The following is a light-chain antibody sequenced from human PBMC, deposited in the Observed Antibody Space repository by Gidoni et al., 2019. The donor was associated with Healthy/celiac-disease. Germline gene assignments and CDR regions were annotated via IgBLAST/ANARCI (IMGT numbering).Light chain of an antibody. Sequence: DIQMTQSPSTLSASVGDRVTITCRASQSISSWLVWYQQKPGKAPKLLIYKASSLESGVPSRFSGSGSGTEFTLTISSLQPDDFATYYCQQYISYSWTFGQGTKVEIK. CDR2: KAS. V-gene: IGKV1-5*03. J-gene: IGKJ1*01. CDR1: QSISSW. CDR3: QQYISYSWT.